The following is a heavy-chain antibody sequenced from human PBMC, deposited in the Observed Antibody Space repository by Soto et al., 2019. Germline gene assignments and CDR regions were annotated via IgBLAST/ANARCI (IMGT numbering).Heavy chain of an antibody. CDR1: GDSVSSKSAA. Sequence: PSQTLSLTCAISGDSVSSKSAAWNWIRHSPSRGLEWLGRTYYRSKWYNEYAVSVNSRIIINPDTSKNQFSLQLNSVTPEDTAVYYCARSGNEGAVDYWGQGTLVTVSS. D-gene: IGHD1-26*01. J-gene: IGHJ4*02. CDR3: ARSGNEGAVDY. V-gene: IGHV6-1*01. CDR2: TYYRSKWYN.